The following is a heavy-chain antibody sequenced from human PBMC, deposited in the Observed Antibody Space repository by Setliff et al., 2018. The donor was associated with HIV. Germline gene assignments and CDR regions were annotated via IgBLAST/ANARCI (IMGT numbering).Heavy chain of an antibody. V-gene: IGHV1-2*04. J-gene: IGHJ4*02. CDR2: INPYSGGT. CDR1: GYTFTAYY. D-gene: IGHD6-19*01. Sequence: ASVKVSCKASGYTFTAYYIHWVRQAPGQGLEWMGWINPYSGGTNYAQNFQGWVTMTRDTSITTAYMELSRLTSDDTALYYCARDEGSGWPLDYWGQGTLVTVSS. CDR3: ARDEGSGWPLDY.